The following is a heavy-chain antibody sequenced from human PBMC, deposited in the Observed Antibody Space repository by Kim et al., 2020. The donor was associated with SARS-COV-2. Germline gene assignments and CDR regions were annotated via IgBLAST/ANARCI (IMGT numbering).Heavy chain of an antibody. V-gene: IGHV4-34*01. Sequence: SETLSLTCAVYGGSFSGYYWSWIRQPPGKWLEWIGEINHSGSTNYNPSLKSRVTISVDTSKNQFSLKLSSVTAAATAVYYCARVRLSYDGSGLRNYFDYWVQGTLVTVSS. J-gene: IGHJ4*02. CDR2: INHSGST. D-gene: IGHD3-10*01. CDR3: ARVRLSYDGSGLRNYFDY. CDR1: GGSFSGYY.